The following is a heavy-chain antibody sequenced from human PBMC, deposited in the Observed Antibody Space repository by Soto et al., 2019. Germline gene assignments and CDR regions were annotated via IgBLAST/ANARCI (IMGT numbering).Heavy chain of an antibody. D-gene: IGHD4-17*01. CDR2: IYYSGST. CDR3: ARAVRDDGSYYFDY. CDR1: GGSISSGDYY. V-gene: IGHV4-30-4*01. J-gene: IGHJ4*02. Sequence: SETLSLTCTVSGGSISSGDYYWSWIRQPPGKGLEWIGYIYYSGSTYYNPSLKSRVTISVDTSKNQFSLKLSSVTAADTAVYYCARAVRDDGSYYFDYWGQGTLVTVSS.